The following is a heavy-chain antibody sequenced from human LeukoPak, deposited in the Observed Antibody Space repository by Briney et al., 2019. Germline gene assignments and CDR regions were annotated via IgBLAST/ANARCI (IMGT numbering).Heavy chain of an antibody. J-gene: IGHJ6*02. D-gene: IGHD3-10*01. CDR3: ARAGVLLWSRGMDV. Sequence: GRSLRLSCAASGFTFSSYGMHWVRQAPGKGLGWVAVIWYDGSNKYYADSVKGRFTISRDNSKNTLYLQMNRLRAEDTAVYYCARAGVLLWSRGMDVWGQGTTVTVSS. V-gene: IGHV3-33*01. CDR1: GFTFSSYG. CDR2: IWYDGSNK.